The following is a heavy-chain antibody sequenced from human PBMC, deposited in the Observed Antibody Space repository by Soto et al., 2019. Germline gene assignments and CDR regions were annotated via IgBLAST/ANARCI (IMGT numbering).Heavy chain of an antibody. J-gene: IGHJ4*02. CDR2: ISYDGSNK. Sequence: QVQLVESGGGVVQPGRSLRLSCAASGFTFSSYGMHWVRQAPGKGLEWVAVISYDGSNKYYADSVKGRFTISRDNSKNTLYLQMNSLRAEDTAVYYCAKTPAGYSSGWYEGVYFDYWGQGTLVTVSS. CDR1: GFTFSSYG. CDR3: AKTPAGYSSGWYEGVYFDY. D-gene: IGHD6-19*01. V-gene: IGHV3-30*18.